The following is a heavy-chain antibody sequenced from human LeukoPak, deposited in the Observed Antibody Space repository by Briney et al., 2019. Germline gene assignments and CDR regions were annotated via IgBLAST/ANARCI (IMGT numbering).Heavy chain of an antibody. CDR3: ATHPRVPAAIKIAYYFDY. V-gene: IGHV1-2*02. Sequence: ASMKVSCKASGYTFTGDFMHWVRQAPGQGLEWMGWINPNSGGTDYAQKFQGRVTMTRDTSINTAYMELTRLRADDTAVYYCATHPRVPAAIKIAYYFDYWSQGTLVAVSS. CDR2: INPNSGGT. D-gene: IGHD2-2*01. CDR1: GYTFTGDF. J-gene: IGHJ4*02.